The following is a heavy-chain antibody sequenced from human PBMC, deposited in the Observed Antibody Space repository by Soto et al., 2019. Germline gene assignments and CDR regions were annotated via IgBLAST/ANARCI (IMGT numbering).Heavy chain of an antibody. Sequence: LRLSCAASGFTFSSYGMHWVRQAPGKGLEWVAVISYDGSNKYYADSVKGRFTISRDNSKNTLYLQMNSLRAEDTAVYYCAKDDSRLDDAFDIWGQGTMVTVSS. J-gene: IGHJ3*02. V-gene: IGHV3-30*18. CDR3: AKDDSRLDDAFDI. CDR2: ISYDGSNK. CDR1: GFTFSSYG. D-gene: IGHD3-3*01.